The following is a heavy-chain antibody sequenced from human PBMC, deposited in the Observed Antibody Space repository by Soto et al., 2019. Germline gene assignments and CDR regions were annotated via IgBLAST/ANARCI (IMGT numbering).Heavy chain of an antibody. CDR1: GYTFTSYY. CDR3: ARSWATQNPHFDY. V-gene: IGHV1-46*01. D-gene: IGHD3-16*01. J-gene: IGHJ4*02. Sequence: QVQLVQSGAEVKKPGASVKVSCKASGYTFTSYYMHWVRQAPGQGLEWMGIINPSGGSKNYAKKFQGRVTMTRDTSTSTVYMELSSLRSEDTAVYYCARSWATQNPHFDYWGQGTLVTVSS. CDR2: INPSGGSK.